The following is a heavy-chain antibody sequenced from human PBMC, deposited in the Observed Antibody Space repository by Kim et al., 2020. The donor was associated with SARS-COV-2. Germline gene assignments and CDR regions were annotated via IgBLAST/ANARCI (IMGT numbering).Heavy chain of an antibody. CDR1: GFTFSSYG. D-gene: IGHD3-3*01. CDR2: ISYDGSNK. Sequence: GGSLRLSCAASGFTFSSYGMHWVRQAPGKGLEWVAVISYDGSNKYYADSVKGRFTISRDNSKNTLYLQMNSLRAEDTAVYYCASLRFLEWLPLDVWGQGTTVTVSS. J-gene: IGHJ6*02. V-gene: IGHV3-30*03. CDR3: ASLRFLEWLPLDV.